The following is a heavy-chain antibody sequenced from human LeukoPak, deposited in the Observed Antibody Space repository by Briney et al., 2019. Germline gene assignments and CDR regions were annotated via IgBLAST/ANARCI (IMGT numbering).Heavy chain of an antibody. CDR2: ISDTGST. Sequence: PSETLSLTCTVSGASINRHYWSWIRQPPGEGLEYIGSISDTGSTNYSPSLKSRITISTDTSKNQVSLTLRSVTAADTAVYYCARRLAAAGYYGMDVWGQGTTVTVSS. CDR1: GASINRHY. V-gene: IGHV4-59*08. D-gene: IGHD6-13*01. CDR3: ARRLAAAGYYGMDV. J-gene: IGHJ6*02.